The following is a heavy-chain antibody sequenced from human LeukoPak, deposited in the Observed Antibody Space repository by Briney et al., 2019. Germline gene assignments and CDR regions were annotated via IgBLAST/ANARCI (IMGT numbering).Heavy chain of an antibody. V-gene: IGHV4-38-2*02. J-gene: IGHJ4*02. Sequence: SETLSLTCTVSGYSISSGYYWGWIRQPPGKGLEWIGSGSTYYNPSLKSRVTISLDKSRNQFSLNLNSVTAADTAVYYCARLLRSSTNFDYWGQGTLVTVSS. D-gene: IGHD3-22*01. CDR3: ARLLRSSTNFDY. CDR1: GYSISSGYY. CDR2: SGST.